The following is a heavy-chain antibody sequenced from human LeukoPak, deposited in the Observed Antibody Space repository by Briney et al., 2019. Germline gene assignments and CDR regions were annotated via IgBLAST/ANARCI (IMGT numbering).Heavy chain of an antibody. CDR1: GYTFTSYG. CDR2: ISAYNGNT. D-gene: IGHD6-19*01. J-gene: IGHJ4*02. V-gene: IGHV1-18*01. Sequence: ASVKVSCKASGYTFTSYGISWVRQAPGQGLEWMGWISAYNGNTNYAQKLQGRVTMTTDTSTSTAYMELRSLRSDDTALYYCAKDRSGYSSGWVDYWGQGTLVTVSS. CDR3: AKDRSGYSSGWVDY.